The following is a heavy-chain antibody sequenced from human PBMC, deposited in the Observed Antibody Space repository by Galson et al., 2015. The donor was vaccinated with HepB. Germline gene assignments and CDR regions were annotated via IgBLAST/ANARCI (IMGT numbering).Heavy chain of an antibody. CDR3: AREDCEAGSCRTGGYQYYSGMDV. CDR1: GGTFTKYS. V-gene: IGHV1-69*08. D-gene: IGHD2-15*01. CDR2: IIPVLGKP. Sequence: SVKVSCKASGGTFTKYSISWVRQAPGGGLEWMGRIIPVLGKPEYAAKFQDRATITVDKSTGTSYMELVSLRSEDTAVYYCAREDCEAGSCRTGGYQYYSGMDVWGQGTTVTVSS. J-gene: IGHJ6*02.